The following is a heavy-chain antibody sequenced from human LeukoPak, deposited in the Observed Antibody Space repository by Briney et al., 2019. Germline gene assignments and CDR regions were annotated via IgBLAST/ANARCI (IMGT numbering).Heavy chain of an antibody. Sequence: GGSLRLSCAASGFTFSSYWVHWVRQAPEKGLVWVSRINPDGSTTTYADSVEGRFTISRDNARNTLYLQMNSLRVEDTAVYYCARVGVGSYHFDDRGQGTLVTVSS. CDR2: INPDGSTT. CDR3: ARVGVGSYHFDD. V-gene: IGHV3-74*01. D-gene: IGHD3-10*01. CDR1: GFTFSSYW. J-gene: IGHJ4*02.